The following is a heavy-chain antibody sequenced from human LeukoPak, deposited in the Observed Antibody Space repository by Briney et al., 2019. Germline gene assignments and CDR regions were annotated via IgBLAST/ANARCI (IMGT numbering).Heavy chain of an antibody. CDR3: ASSREYDFWSGGTYNWFDP. D-gene: IGHD3-3*01. V-gene: IGHV1-69*05. Sequence: GASVKVSXKASGGTFSSYAISWVRQAPGQGLEWMGRIIPIFGTANYAQKFQGRVTITTDESTSTAYMELSSLRSEDTAVYYCASSREYDFWSGGTYNWFDPWGQGTLVTVSS. CDR1: GGTFSSYA. CDR2: IIPIFGTA. J-gene: IGHJ5*02.